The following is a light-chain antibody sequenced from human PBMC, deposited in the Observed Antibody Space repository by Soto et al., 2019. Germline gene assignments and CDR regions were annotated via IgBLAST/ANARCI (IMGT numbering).Light chain of an antibody. CDR3: SSYTSSSTYV. Sequence: QSVLTQPASVSGSPGQSIAISCTGTSSDVGGYNYVSWYQQHPGKAPKLIIYDVTNRPSGVSNRFSGSKSGNTASLTISGFQVEDEADYYCSSYTSSSTYVFGPGTKVTVL. CDR2: DVT. V-gene: IGLV2-14*01. J-gene: IGLJ1*01. CDR1: SSDVGGYNY.